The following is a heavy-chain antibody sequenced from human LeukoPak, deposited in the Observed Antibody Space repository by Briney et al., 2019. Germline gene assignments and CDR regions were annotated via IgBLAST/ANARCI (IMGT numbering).Heavy chain of an antibody. CDR1: GGSFSGYY. J-gene: IGHJ3*02. V-gene: IGHV4-34*01. CDR3: ARQGEWELWGDAFDI. D-gene: IGHD1-26*01. CDR2: INHSGST. Sequence: PSETLSLTCAVYGGSFSGYYWSWIRQPPGKGLEWIGEINHSGSTNYNPSLKSRVTISVDTSKNQFSLKLSSVTAADTAVYYCARQGEWELWGDAFDIWGQGTMVTVSS.